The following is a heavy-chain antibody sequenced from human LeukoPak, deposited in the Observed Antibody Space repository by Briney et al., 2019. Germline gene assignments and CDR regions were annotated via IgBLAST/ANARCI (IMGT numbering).Heavy chain of an antibody. CDR1: GFTFSSSY. CDR2: TYSGGST. J-gene: IGHJ6*03. V-gene: IGHV3-66*01. D-gene: IGHD3-22*01. CDR3: ARGIEVGSGYMDV. Sequence: PGGSLRLSCAVSGFTFSSSYMSWVRQAPGKGLEGGSVTYSGGSTYYSDSVKGRFTISRDNSKNTLYLQMNSLRAEDTAVYYCARGIEVGSGYMDVWGKGTTVTISS.